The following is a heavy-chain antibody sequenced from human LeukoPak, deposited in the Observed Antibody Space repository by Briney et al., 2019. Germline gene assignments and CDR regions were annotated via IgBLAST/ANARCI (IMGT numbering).Heavy chain of an antibody. V-gene: IGHV4-59*01. Sequence: SETLSLTCTVSGGSISSYYWSWIRQPPGKGLEWIGYIYYSGSTNYNPSLKSRVTISVDTSKNQFSLKLSSVTAADTAVYYCARAPDYGDYAAYWGQGTLVTVSS. CDR1: GGSISSYY. CDR2: IYYSGST. J-gene: IGHJ4*02. CDR3: ARAPDYGDYAAY. D-gene: IGHD4-17*01.